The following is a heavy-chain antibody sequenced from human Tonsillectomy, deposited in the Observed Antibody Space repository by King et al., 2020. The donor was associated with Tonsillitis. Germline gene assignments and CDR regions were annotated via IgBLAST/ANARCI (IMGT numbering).Heavy chain of an antibody. D-gene: IGHD3-10*01. V-gene: IGHV4-59*01. CDR2: IYYSGST. Sequence: QLQESGPGLVKPSETLSLTCTVSGGSTSSYYWSWIRQPPGKGLEWIGYIYYSGSTNYNPSLRSRVTISVDTSKNQFSLKLSSVTAADTAVYYCARDTNYYGSGSYFTWGQGTLVTVSS. CDR3: ARDTNYYGSGSYFT. J-gene: IGHJ5*02. CDR1: GGSTSSYY.